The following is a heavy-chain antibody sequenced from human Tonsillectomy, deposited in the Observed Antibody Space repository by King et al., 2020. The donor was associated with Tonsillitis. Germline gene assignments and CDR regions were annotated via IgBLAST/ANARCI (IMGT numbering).Heavy chain of an antibody. CDR3: ARLGFDYGDPQNLDAFDI. J-gene: IGHJ3*02. CDR2: IYPGDSDT. Sequence: QLVQSGAEVKKPGESLKISCKGSGYSFTSYWIGWVRQMPGKGLEWMGIIYPGDSDTRYSPSFQGQVTISADKSISTAYLQWSSLKASDTAMYYCARLGFDYGDPQNLDAFDIWGQGTMVTVSS. V-gene: IGHV5-51*01. CDR1: GYSFTSYW. D-gene: IGHD4-17*01.